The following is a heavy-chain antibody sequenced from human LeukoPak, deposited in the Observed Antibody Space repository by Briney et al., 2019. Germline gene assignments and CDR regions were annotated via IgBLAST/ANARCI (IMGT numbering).Heavy chain of an antibody. Sequence: GGSLRLSCAASGFTFSSSPMIWVRQAPGKGLEWVSSTSGSGGSTYYTDSVKGRFTISRDNSKNTLYLQMNSLRAEDTAVYYCAKDLGVYYFDYWGQGTLVTVSS. CDR3: AKDLGVYYFDY. CDR1: GFTFSSSP. D-gene: IGHD3-16*01. J-gene: IGHJ4*02. V-gene: IGHV3-23*01. CDR2: TSGSGGST.